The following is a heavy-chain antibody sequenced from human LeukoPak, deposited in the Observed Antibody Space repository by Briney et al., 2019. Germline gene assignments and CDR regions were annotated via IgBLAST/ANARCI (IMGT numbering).Heavy chain of an antibody. CDR2: IYYTGNT. J-gene: IGHJ5*02. CDR1: GGSISGYY. CDR3: VRSKSGTYGWFDP. V-gene: IGHV4-59*01. Sequence: PETLSLTCTVSGGSISGYYWSWIRQPPGKGLEWIGFIYYTGNTNYNPSLKSRLTISVDTSKNQFSLKVSSVTAADTAVYYCVRSKSGTYGWFDPWGQGTLVTVSS. D-gene: IGHD4-17*01.